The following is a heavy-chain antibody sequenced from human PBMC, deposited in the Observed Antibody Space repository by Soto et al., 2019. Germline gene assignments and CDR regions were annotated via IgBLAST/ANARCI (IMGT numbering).Heavy chain of an antibody. J-gene: IGHJ6*02. CDR3: ARESTVTSYGMDV. CDR1: GFTLSSYE. CDR2: ISSSGSTI. D-gene: IGHD4-17*01. Sequence: EVQLVESGGGLVQPGGSLRLSCAASGFTLSSYEMNWVRQAPGKGLEWVSYISSSGSTIYYADSVKGRFTISRDNAKNSLYLQMNSLRAEDTAVYYCARESTVTSYGMDVWGQGTTVTVSS. V-gene: IGHV3-48*03.